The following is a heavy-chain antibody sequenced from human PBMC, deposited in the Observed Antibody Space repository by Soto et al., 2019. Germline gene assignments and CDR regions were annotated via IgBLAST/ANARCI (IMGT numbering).Heavy chain of an antibody. Sequence: EVQLLESGGGLVQPGGSLRLSCAASGFTFSSYAMSWVRQAPGKGLEWVSAISGSGGSTYYADSVKGRFTISSDNSKNTLYLQMNSLRAEDTAVYYCAKVRSYYYGSGNENWFDPWGQGTLVTVSS. CDR3: AKVRSYYYGSGNENWFDP. CDR1: GFTFSSYA. CDR2: ISGSGGST. V-gene: IGHV3-23*01. D-gene: IGHD3-10*01. J-gene: IGHJ5*02.